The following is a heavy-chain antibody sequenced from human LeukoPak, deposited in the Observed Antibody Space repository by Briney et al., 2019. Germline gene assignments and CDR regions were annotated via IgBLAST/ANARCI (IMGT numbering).Heavy chain of an antibody. Sequence: GGSLRLSCAASGFTFSSYAMSWVRQAPGKGLEWVSAISGSGGSTYYADSVKGRFTISRDNSKNTLYLQRNSLRAEDTAVYYCAKDALIYYYDSSGSFDYWGQGTLVTVSS. V-gene: IGHV3-23*01. D-gene: IGHD3-22*01. J-gene: IGHJ4*02. CDR2: ISGSGGST. CDR3: AKDALIYYYDSSGSFDY. CDR1: GFTFSSYA.